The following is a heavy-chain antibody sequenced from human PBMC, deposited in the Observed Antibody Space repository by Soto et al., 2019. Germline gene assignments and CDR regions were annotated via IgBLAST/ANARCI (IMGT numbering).Heavy chain of an antibody. D-gene: IGHD4-17*01. CDR2: ISSSFTPI. Sequence: GGSLRLSCAASGFTLSSYEMNWVRQAPGKGLEWVSYISSSFTPISHAASVKCRFTISRDNAKNSLYLQMNSLRAEDTAVYYCARDGVTVTTTYYYYYYGMDVWGQGTTVTVSS. CDR3: ARDGVTVTTTYYYYYYGMDV. CDR1: GFTLSSYE. V-gene: IGHV3-48*03. J-gene: IGHJ6*02.